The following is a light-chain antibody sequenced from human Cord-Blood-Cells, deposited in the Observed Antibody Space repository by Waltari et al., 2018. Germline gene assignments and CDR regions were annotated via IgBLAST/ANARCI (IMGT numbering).Light chain of an antibody. CDR1: SSDVGGSNY. J-gene: IGLJ2*01. CDR2: DVS. Sequence: SALTQPRSVSGSPGQSVTISCTGTSSDVGGSNYVSWYQQHPGKAPKLMIYDVSKRPSGVPDRFSGSKSGNTASLTISGLQAEDEADYYCCSYAGSYTYVVFGGGTKLTVL. V-gene: IGLV2-11*01. CDR3: CSYAGSYTYVV.